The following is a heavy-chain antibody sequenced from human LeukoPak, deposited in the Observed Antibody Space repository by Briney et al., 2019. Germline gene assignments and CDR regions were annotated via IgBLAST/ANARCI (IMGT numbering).Heavy chain of an antibody. D-gene: IGHD2-2*01. V-gene: IGHV4-61*05. CDR3: ARVGSSTNGEIDY. J-gene: IGHJ4*02. CDR1: GGSISSSSYY. Sequence: SETLSLTCTVSGGSISSSSYYWGWIRQPPGKGLEWIGYIYYSGSTNYNPSLKSRVTISVDTSKNQFSLKLSSVTAADTAVYYCARVGSSTNGEIDYWGQGTLVTVSS. CDR2: IYYSGST.